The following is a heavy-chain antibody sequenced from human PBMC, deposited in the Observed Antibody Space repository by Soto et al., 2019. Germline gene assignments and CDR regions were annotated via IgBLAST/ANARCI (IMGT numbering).Heavy chain of an antibody. CDR2: IIPIFGTA. CDR1: GGTFSSYA. CDR3: ARVIVSIAAAGTRAEYFQH. Sequence: SVKVSCKASGGTFSSYAISWVRQAPGQGLEWKGGIIPIFGTANYAQKFQGRVTITADESTSTAYMELSSLRSEDTAVYYCARVIVSIAAAGTRAEYFQHWGQGTLVTVSS. V-gene: IGHV1-69*13. J-gene: IGHJ1*01. D-gene: IGHD6-13*01.